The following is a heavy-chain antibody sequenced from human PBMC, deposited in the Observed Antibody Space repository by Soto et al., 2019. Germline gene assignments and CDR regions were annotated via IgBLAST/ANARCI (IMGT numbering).Heavy chain of an antibody. CDR3: ARAFVVPAAMSLSPWFDP. D-gene: IGHD2-2*01. CDR2: INPNSGDT. Sequence: GASVKVSCKASGYTFTDYYIHWVRQAPGQGLEWMGWINPNSGDTKYAQKFQDWVTMTRDTSISTAYMELRRLRSDDTAVYYCARAFVVPAAMSLSPWFDPWGQGTRVTVS. J-gene: IGHJ5*02. CDR1: GYTFTDYY. V-gene: IGHV1-2*04.